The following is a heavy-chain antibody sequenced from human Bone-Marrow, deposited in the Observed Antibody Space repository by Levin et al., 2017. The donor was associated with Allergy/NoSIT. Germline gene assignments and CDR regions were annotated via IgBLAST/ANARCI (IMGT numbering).Heavy chain of an antibody. CDR1: GFMLSSTW. V-gene: IGHV3-7*01. CDR3: AKSAV. Sequence: GGSLRLSCAGSGFMLSSTWMSWVRQGPGKGLEWVANINTDGSETYYADPVKGRFTISRDTAKNSLYLQMTSLRAEDTAVYYCAKSAVWGQGTLVTVSS. J-gene: IGHJ4*02. CDR2: INTDGSET.